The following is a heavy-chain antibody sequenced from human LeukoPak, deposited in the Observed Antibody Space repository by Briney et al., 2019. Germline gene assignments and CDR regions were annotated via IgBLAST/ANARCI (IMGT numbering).Heavy chain of an antibody. D-gene: IGHD4-17*01. CDR3: ARSPTFDDYGDYVPTADY. Sequence: PGGSLRLSCAAFGFTFSDYYMSWIRQAPGKGLEWVSYISSSGSTIYYADSVKGRFTISRDNAKNSLYLQMNSLRAEDTAVYYCARSPTFDDYGDYVPTADYWGQGTLVTVSS. V-gene: IGHV3-11*01. J-gene: IGHJ4*02. CDR2: ISSSGSTI. CDR1: GFTFSDYY.